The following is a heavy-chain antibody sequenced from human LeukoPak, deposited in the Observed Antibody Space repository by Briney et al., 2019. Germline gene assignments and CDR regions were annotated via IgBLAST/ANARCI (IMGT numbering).Heavy chain of an antibody. Sequence: GGSLRLSCAASGLTFKGYWMSWVRQAPGKGLEWVANIQQDGSEKKYVDSVKGRFTISRDNAKNSLYLQMDSLRAEDTAVYYCVRLRYTYGKNFDCWGQGTLVTVSS. D-gene: IGHD5-18*01. CDR3: VRLRYTYGKNFDC. V-gene: IGHV3-7*01. CDR2: IQQDGSEK. J-gene: IGHJ4*02. CDR1: GLTFKGYW.